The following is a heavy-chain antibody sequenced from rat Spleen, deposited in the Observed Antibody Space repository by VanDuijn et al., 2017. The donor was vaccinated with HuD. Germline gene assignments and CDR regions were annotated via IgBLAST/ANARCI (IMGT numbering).Heavy chain of an antibody. CDR1: GFTFSYYY. Sequence: EVQLVESGGGLVQPGGSMKLSCAASGFTFSYYYMAWVRQAPTKGLEWVASINTDGYNSYYPDSVKGRFTISRDNAANTVYLQMNSLRSEDTATYYCAKDGALWVPYYFDYWGQGVMVTVSS. CDR2: INTDGYNS. CDR3: AKDGALWVPYYFDY. J-gene: IGHJ2*01. V-gene: IGHV5-25*01. D-gene: IGHD1-7*01.